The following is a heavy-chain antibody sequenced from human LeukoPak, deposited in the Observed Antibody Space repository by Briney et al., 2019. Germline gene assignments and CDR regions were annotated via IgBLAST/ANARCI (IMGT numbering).Heavy chain of an antibody. CDR2: IIPIFGTA. J-gene: IGHJ4*02. Sequence: SVKVSCKASGGTFSSYAISWVRQAPGQGLEWMGGIIPIFGTANYAQKFQGRVTITADESTSTAYMELSSLRSEDTAVYYCARFASGELLSCDYWGQGTLVTVSS. CDR1: GGTFSSYA. CDR3: ARFASGELLSCDY. V-gene: IGHV1-69*13. D-gene: IGHD1-26*01.